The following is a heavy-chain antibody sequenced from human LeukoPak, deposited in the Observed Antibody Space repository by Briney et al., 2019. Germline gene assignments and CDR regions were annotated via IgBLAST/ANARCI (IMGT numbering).Heavy chain of an antibody. CDR1: GYTFTSYG. V-gene: IGHV1-18*01. J-gene: IGHJ4*02. CDR3: ARSLVDYGDHWGRSFDY. CDR2: ISAYNGNT. Sequence: GVSVKVSCKASGYTFTSYGISWVRQAPGQGLEWMGWISAYNGNTNYAQKHQGRVTMTTDTSTSTAYMELRRLKPDDTAVYYCARSLVDYGDHWGRSFDYWGQGTLVTVSS. D-gene: IGHD4-17*01.